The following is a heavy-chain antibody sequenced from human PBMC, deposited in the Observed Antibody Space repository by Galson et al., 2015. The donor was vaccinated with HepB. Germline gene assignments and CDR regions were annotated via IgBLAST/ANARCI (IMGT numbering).Heavy chain of an antibody. V-gene: IGHV5-51*01. CDR3: ARRPMIVAENYFDY. Sequence: SGAEVNKPGESLKISCKGSGYTFTNYWIGWVRQMPGKGLEWMGVIYPGDSDTRYSPSFQGQVSISVDKSISTAYLQWPSLKASDTAMYYCARRPMIVAENYFDYWGQGTRVTVSS. J-gene: IGHJ4*02. D-gene: IGHD3-22*01. CDR1: GYTFTNYW. CDR2: IYPGDSDT.